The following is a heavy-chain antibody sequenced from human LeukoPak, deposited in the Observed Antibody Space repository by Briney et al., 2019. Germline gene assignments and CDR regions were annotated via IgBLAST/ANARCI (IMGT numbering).Heavy chain of an antibody. Sequence: GGSLRLSCAASGFTFNSHEMHWVRQAPGKGLDWVSYITSSGGITYYADSVKGRFTVSRDNAKNSLYLQMNSLRAEDTAVHYCARGGITIGYYYYYGMDVWGQGTTVTVSS. J-gene: IGHJ6*02. CDR3: ARGGITIGYYYYYGMDV. CDR1: GFTFNSHE. CDR2: ITSSGGIT. V-gene: IGHV3-48*03. D-gene: IGHD3-10*01.